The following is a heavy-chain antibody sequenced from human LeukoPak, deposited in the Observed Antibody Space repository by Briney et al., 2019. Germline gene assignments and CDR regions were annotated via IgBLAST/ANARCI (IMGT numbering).Heavy chain of an antibody. Sequence: GGSLRLSCAASGFIFSRYWMNWFRQAPGKGRVWVSRINSDGSSTSYADSVKGRFTISRDNAKNTLYLQMNSLRAEDTAVYYCARDPRYCGGDCYTFDYWGQGTLVTVSS. J-gene: IGHJ4*02. CDR3: ARDPRYCGGDCYTFDY. CDR1: GFIFSRYW. D-gene: IGHD2-21*02. CDR2: INSDGSST. V-gene: IGHV3-74*01.